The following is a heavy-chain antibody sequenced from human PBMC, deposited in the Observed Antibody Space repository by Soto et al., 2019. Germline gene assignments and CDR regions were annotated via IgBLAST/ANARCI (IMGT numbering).Heavy chain of an antibody. CDR3: ARYSSGYSH. D-gene: IGHD3-22*01. J-gene: IGHJ4*02. CDR1: GHTFTRYA. V-gene: IGHV1-3*01. Sequence: GASVKVSCKASGHTFTRYAIHWVRQAPGQRLEWMGWINAGNGNTKFSQKFQGRVSITRDTFASTAYMELSSLRSEDTAVYYCARYSSGYSHWGQGTPVTVSS. CDR2: INAGNGNT.